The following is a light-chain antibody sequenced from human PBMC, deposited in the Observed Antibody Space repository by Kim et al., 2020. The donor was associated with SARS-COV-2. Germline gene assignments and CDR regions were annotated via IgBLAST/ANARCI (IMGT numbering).Light chain of an antibody. CDR1: QSISSW. CDR3: QQYNSYQWT. CDR2: DAS. Sequence: DIQMTQSPSTLSASVGDRVTITCRASQSISSWLAWYQQKPGKAPKLLIYDASSLESGVPSRISGSGSGTEFTLTISSLQPDDFATYYCQQYNSYQWTFGQGTKVDIK. V-gene: IGKV1-5*01. J-gene: IGKJ1*01.